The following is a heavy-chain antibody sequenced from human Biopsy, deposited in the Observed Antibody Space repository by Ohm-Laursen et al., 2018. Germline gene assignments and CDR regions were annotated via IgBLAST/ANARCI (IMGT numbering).Heavy chain of an antibody. J-gene: IGHJ4*02. CDR1: GFTLSDG. CDR2: ITTDSGRI. CDR3: ARHLRYNDY. D-gene: IGHD3-9*01. V-gene: IGHV3-23*01. Sequence: SLRLSCAAFGFTLSDGMTWVRQAPGKGLEWVSSITTDSGRIFYADSVRGRFTISRDDSKNTLYLQMNSLRAEDTAEYYCARHLRYNDYWGQGTLVTVSS.